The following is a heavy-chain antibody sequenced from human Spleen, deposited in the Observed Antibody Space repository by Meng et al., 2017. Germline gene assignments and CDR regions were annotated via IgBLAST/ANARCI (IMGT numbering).Heavy chain of an antibody. D-gene: IGHD4-11*01. CDR3: ARGPTTMAHDFDY. J-gene: IGHJ4*02. CDR1: GGSFSDYY. CDR2: INHSGST. Sequence: QHQQWGAVLLHPSETLSLPCVVSGGSFSDYYWSWIRQPPGKGLEWIGEINHSGSTNYNPSLESRATISVDTSQNNLSLKLSSVTAADSAVYYCARGPTTMAHDFDYWGQGTLVTVSS. V-gene: IGHV4-34*01.